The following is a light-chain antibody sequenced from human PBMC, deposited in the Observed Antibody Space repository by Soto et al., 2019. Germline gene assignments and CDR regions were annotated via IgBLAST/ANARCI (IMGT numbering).Light chain of an antibody. CDR3: AAWDDSLNGPL. CDR2: SNN. J-gene: IGLJ2*01. CDR1: IPNIGSHT. Sequence: QSVLTQPPSTSGTPGQRVTICCSGSIPNIGSHTVNWYQQLPGTAPKLLIYSNNQRPSGVPDRFSGSKSGTSASLAISGLQSEDEADYYCAAWDDSLNGPLFGGGTKLTVL. V-gene: IGLV1-44*01.